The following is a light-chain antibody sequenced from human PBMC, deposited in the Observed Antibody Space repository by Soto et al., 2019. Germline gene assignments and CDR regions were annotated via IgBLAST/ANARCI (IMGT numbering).Light chain of an antibody. CDR3: TSYTSDSTYV. Sequence: QSVRTQPASVSGSAGQSITISCTGTSTDVGRYNYVSWYQQHPGKAPKLMVYDVSNRPSWVSNRFSGSKSGITASLTISGLQAEDEADYYCTSYTSDSTYVFGTGTKVTVL. J-gene: IGLJ1*01. CDR2: DVS. V-gene: IGLV2-14*01. CDR1: STDVGRYNY.